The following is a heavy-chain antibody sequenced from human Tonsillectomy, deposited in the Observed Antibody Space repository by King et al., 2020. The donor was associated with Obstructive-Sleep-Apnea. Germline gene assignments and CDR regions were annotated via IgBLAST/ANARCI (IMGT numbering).Heavy chain of an antibody. J-gene: IGHJ4*02. CDR2: IKQDGSEK. CDR1: GFTFSSYW. D-gene: IGHD3-10*01. V-gene: IGHV3-7*01. CDR3: ARDQWLTMIRGVLVDDEGASY. Sequence: VQLVQSGGGLVQPGGSLRLSCAASGFTFSSYWMSWVRQAPGKGLEWVANIKQDGSEKYYVDSVKGRFNISRDNAKNSLYLQMNSLRGEDTAVYYCARDQWLTMIRGVLVDDEGASYWGQGTLVTVSS.